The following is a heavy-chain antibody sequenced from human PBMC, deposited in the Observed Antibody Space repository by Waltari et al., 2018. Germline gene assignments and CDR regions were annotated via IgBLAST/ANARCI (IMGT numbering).Heavy chain of an antibody. V-gene: IGHV3-23*01. J-gene: IGHJ4*02. D-gene: IGHD1-20*01. Sequence: EVQLLESGGDLVPPGGSLRLSCAASGITFRNYDINWVRLAPGTGLGGVSAMTGGDETYDTDSGKGRFTSSRDTSKDSVHLQMNGLRAEDTAIYYCATPFYNWDDPLHSWGQGTLVTVSS. CDR2: MTGGDET. CDR1: GITFRNYD. CDR3: ATPFYNWDDPLHS.